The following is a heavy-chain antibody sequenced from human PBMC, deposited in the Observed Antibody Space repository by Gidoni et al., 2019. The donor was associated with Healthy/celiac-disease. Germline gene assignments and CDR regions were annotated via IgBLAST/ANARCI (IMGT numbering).Heavy chain of an antibody. CDR3: AKRGIFGVVIGGLDY. CDR2: ISGSGGST. V-gene: IGHV3-23*01. Sequence: EVQLLELGGGLVQPGGSLRLSCAASGFTFSSYAMSWVRQAPGKGLEWVSAISGSGGSTYYADSVKGRFTISRDNSKNTLYLQMNSLGAEDTAVYYCAKRGIFGVVIGGLDYWGQGTLVTVSS. J-gene: IGHJ4*02. D-gene: IGHD3-3*01. CDR1: GFTFSSYA.